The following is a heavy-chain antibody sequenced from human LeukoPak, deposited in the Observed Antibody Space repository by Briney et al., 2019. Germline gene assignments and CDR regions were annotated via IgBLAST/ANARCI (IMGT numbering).Heavy chain of an antibody. Sequence: GSLRLSCAASGFTFSTNAMSWVRQAPGKGLEWVSGISSGDNTYYVDSVKGRFTISRDNSKNTLFLQMNSLRAEDTAVYYCAKDFEGRLQPLDYWGQGTLVTVSS. CDR2: ISSGDNT. CDR1: GFTFSTNA. CDR3: AKDFEGRLQPLDY. V-gene: IGHV3-23*01. J-gene: IGHJ4*02. D-gene: IGHD5-24*01.